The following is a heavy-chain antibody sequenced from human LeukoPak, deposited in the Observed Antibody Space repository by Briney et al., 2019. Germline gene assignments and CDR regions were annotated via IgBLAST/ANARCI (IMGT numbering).Heavy chain of an antibody. V-gene: IGHV3-30*02. CDR2: IRYDGSNK. D-gene: IGHD3-9*01. CDR3: ARGRILRYFDWLNGDFDY. Sequence: GGSLRLSCAAPGFTFSSYGMHWVRQAPGKGLEWVAFIRYDGSNKYYADSVKGRFTISRDNSKNTLYLQMNSLRAEDTAVYYCARGRILRYFDWLNGDFDYWGQGTLVTVSS. CDR1: GFTFSSYG. J-gene: IGHJ4*02.